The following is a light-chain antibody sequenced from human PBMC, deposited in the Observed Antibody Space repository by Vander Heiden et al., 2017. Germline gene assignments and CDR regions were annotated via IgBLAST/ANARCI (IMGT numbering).Light chain of an antibody. V-gene: IGKV1-39*01. J-gene: IGKJ2*01. CDR2: AAS. CDR3: QQGDRTPF. CDR1: QSISSY. Sequence: DIQMTQSPSSLSASVGDRVTITCRASQSISSYLNWYQQKPGKAPKLLIYAASSLQSGVPSRFSGSGSGTDSTRTISSLQPEDFATYYCQQGDRTPFFGQGTKLEIK.